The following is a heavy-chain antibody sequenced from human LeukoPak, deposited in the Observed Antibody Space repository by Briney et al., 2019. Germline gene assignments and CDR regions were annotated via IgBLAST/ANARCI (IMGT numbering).Heavy chain of an antibody. J-gene: IGHJ4*02. CDR2: ISSCGSTI. V-gene: IGHV3-48*03. D-gene: IGHD3-10*01. CDR3: ASIAMVRGVIIFDY. CDR1: GFTFSSYE. Sequence: GGSLRLSCAASGFTFSSYEMNCVRQAPGKGLEWVSYISSCGSTIYYADSVKGRFTISRDNAKNSLYLQMNSLRAEDTAVYYCASIAMVRGVIIFDYWGQGTLVTVSS.